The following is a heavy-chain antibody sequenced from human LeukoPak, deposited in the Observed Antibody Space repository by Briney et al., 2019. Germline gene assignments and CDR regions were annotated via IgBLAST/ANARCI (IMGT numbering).Heavy chain of an antibody. CDR2: IIPIFGTT. J-gene: IGHJ4*02. Sequence: SVKVSCKTSGGTFSSFAINWVRQAPGQGLEWMAGIIPIFGTTKYAQKFQGRVTIVTDESTNTAYMELSSLRSEDTAIYYCARLESAYYPALDYWGQGTLVTVSS. D-gene: IGHD1-26*01. V-gene: IGHV1-69*05. CDR1: GGTFSSFA. CDR3: ARLESAYYPALDY.